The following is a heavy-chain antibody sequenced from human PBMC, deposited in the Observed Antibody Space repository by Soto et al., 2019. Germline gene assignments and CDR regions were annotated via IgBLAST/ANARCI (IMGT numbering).Heavy chain of an antibody. D-gene: IGHD3-22*01. V-gene: IGHV3-53*04. J-gene: IGHJ4*02. CDR1: GFTVSSNY. CDR3: ASDGGSYRSDSSGYSFDY. CDR2: IYSGGST. Sequence: GGSLRLSCAASGFTVSSNYMSWVRQAPGKGLEWVSVIYSGGSTYYQDSVKGRFTIFRYNYKNTPYLQMNSLRAEDTAVYSCASDGGSYRSDSSGYSFDYWGQGTLVTVSS.